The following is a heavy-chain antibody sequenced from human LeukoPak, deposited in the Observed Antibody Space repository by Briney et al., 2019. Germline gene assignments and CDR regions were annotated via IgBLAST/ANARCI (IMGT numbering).Heavy chain of an antibody. CDR3: ARDYGSGSYYNVAFDY. CDR1: GFTFSSYG. Sequence: PGGSLRLSCAASGFTFSSYGMHWVRQAPGKGLEWVAVIWYDGSNTYYADSVRGRFTISRDNSKNTLYLQMNSLRAEDTAVYYCARDYGSGSYYNVAFDYWGQGTLVTVSS. J-gene: IGHJ4*02. V-gene: IGHV3-33*01. D-gene: IGHD3-10*01. CDR2: IWYDGSNT.